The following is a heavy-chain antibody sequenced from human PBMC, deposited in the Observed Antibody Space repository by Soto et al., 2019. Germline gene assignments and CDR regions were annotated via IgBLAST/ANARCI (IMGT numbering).Heavy chain of an antibody. J-gene: IGHJ6*02. Sequence: PSETLSLTCSVSGGSISSGDYYWSWIRQPPGKGLEWIGYIYYSGSTNYNPSLKSRVTISVDTSKNQFSLKLSSVTAADTAVYYCARVVGYYDILTGYYNGYYGMDVWGQGTTVTVSS. CDR3: ARVVGYYDILTGYYNGYYGMDV. CDR2: IYYSGST. D-gene: IGHD3-9*01. CDR1: GGSISSGDYY. V-gene: IGHV4-61*08.